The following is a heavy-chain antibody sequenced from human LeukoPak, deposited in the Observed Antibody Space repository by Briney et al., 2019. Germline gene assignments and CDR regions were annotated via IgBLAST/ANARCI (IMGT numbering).Heavy chain of an antibody. Sequence: GGSLRLSCAASGFTFSNYWMYWVRQAPGQGLEWVSSISSSSSYIYYADSVKGRFTISRDNAKNSLYLQMNSLRAEDTAVYYCARDLACGGSCYGMDYWGQGTLVTVSS. CDR3: ARDLACGGSCYGMDY. CDR1: GFTFSNYW. V-gene: IGHV3-21*01. D-gene: IGHD2-15*01. CDR2: ISSSSSYI. J-gene: IGHJ4*02.